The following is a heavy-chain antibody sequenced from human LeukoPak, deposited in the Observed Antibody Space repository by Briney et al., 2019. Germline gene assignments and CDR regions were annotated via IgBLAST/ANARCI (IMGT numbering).Heavy chain of an antibody. V-gene: IGHV3-48*04. D-gene: IGHD6-19*01. CDR1: GFTFSSYS. Sequence: GGSLRLSCEASGFTFSSYSMNWVRQAPGKGLEWVSYISGTSSTIYYADSVKGRFTISRDNAKNTLYLQMNSLRVEDTAVYYCGREAVAGLIDPWGQGTLVTVSS. CDR3: GREAVAGLIDP. CDR2: ISGTSSTI. J-gene: IGHJ5*02.